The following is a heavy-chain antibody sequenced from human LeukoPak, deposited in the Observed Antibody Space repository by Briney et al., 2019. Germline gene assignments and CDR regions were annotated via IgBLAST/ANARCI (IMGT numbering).Heavy chain of an antibody. J-gene: IGHJ3*02. CDR3: AKDYSSGWVNAFDI. CDR2: ISSSSSYI. V-gene: IGHV3-21*04. D-gene: IGHD6-19*01. CDR1: GFTFSSYS. Sequence: KTGGSLRLSCAASGFTFSSYSMNWVRQAPGKGLEWVSSISSSSSYIYYADSVKGRFTISRDNAKNSLYLQMNSLRAEDTAVYYCAKDYSSGWVNAFDIWGQGTMVTVSS.